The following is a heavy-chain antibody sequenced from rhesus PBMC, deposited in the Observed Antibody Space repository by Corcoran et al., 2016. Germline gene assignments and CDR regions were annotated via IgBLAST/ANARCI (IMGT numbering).Heavy chain of an antibody. Sequence: EVQLVQSGAEVKKPGASVKISCKTYGYTFTDYYLHWVPQAPGKGLEWMGRIDPEDGEAIHAQKFQGRVTITADTSTDTAYMELRSLRSGDTAVYYCTTGRYREGFDYWGQGVLVTVSS. CDR1: GYTFTDYY. D-gene: IGHD5-24*01. CDR2: IDPEDGEA. CDR3: TTGRYREGFDY. J-gene: IGHJ4*01. V-gene: IGHV1-111*02.